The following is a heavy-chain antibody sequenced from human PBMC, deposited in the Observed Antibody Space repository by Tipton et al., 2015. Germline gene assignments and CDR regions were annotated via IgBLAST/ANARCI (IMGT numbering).Heavy chain of an antibody. CDR2: IDFRGST. V-gene: IGHV4-59*01. D-gene: IGHD3-22*01. CDR3: ARDAWAGDSRGFYYIY. J-gene: IGHJ4*02. CDR1: GGSIDSYY. Sequence: TLSLTCTVSGGSIDSYYWSWIRQPPGKRLEWIGYIDFRGSTEYNPSVKSRVSISVDRSKNQFSLRLNSVTAADTAVYFCARDAWAGDSRGFYYIYWGQGTLVRVPS.